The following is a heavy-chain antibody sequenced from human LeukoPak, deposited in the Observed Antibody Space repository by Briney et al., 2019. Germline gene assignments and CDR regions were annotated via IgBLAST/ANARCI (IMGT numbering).Heavy chain of an antibody. CDR1: GGSFSGYY. V-gene: IGHV4-34*01. Sequence: SDTLSLTCAVYGGSFSGYYWSWIRQPPGKGLEWIGKINHSGSTNYNPSLKSRVTISVDTSKNQFSLKLSSVTAADTAVYYCARVPSSYWYFDLWGRGTLVTASS. J-gene: IGHJ2*01. D-gene: IGHD2-2*01. CDR2: INHSGST. CDR3: ARVPSSYWYFDL.